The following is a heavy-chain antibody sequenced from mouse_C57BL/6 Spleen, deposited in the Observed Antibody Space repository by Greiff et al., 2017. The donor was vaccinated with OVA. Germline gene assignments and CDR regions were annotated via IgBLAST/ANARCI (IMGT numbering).Heavy chain of an antibody. CDR3: ARHSNPSAYYSNYGFAY. D-gene: IGHD2-5*01. V-gene: IGHV1-62-2*01. J-gene: IGHJ3*01. CDR2: FYPGSGSI. CDR1: GYTFTEYT. Sequence: QVQLQQSGAELVKPGASVKLSCKASGYTFTEYTIHWVKQRSGQGLEWIGWFYPGSGSIKYNEKFKDKATLTADKSSSTVYMELSRLTSEDSAVYFGARHSNPSAYYSNYGFAYWGQGTLVTVSA.